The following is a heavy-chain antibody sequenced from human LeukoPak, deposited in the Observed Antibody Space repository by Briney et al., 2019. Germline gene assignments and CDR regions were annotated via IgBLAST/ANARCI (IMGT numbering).Heavy chain of an antibody. Sequence: GGSLRLSCAASGFTFSSYGMHWVRQAPGKGLEWVAVIWYDGSSKYYADSVKGRFTISRDNSKNTLYLQMNSLRVEDTAVYYCAIDPNWGTHSWGQGVLVTVSS. V-gene: IGHV3-33*01. CDR1: GFTFSSYG. CDR3: AIDPNWGTHS. CDR2: IWYDGSSK. J-gene: IGHJ4*02. D-gene: IGHD7-27*01.